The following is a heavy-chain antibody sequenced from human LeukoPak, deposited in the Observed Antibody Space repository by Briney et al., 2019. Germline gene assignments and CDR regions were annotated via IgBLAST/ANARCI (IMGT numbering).Heavy chain of an antibody. CDR3: ARALWFGEPSGGDY. Sequence: PGRSLRLSCAASGFTFSSYAVHWVRQAPGKGLEWVAVISYDGSNKYYADSVKGRFTISRDNSKNTLYLQMNSLRAEDTAVYYCARALWFGEPSGGDYWGQGTLVTVSS. CDR1: GFTFSSYA. V-gene: IGHV3-30-3*01. CDR2: ISYDGSNK. D-gene: IGHD3-10*01. J-gene: IGHJ4*02.